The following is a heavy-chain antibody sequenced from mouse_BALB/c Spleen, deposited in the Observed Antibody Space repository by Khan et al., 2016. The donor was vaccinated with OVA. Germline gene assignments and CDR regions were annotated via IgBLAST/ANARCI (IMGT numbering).Heavy chain of an antibody. CDR3: SRAGLGSFAF. Sequence: QVQLQQSGAELARPGASVKLSCKASGYTFTDFYINWMRQRTGQGLEWIGHIFPGNDNTYYNENFSAKATLTADKSSSTAFLLLSSRTSEDSAVYFCSRAGLGSFAFWGQGTLVTVST. J-gene: IGHJ3*01. CDR1: GYTFTDFY. V-gene: IGHV1-77*01. CDR2: IFPGNDNT.